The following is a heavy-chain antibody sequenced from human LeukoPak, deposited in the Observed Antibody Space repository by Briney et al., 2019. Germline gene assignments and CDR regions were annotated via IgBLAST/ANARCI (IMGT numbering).Heavy chain of an antibody. V-gene: IGHV4-59*01. Sequence: PSETLSLTCTVSGGSLRSYYWTWIRQPPGKGLEWIAYIYYSGSADYNPSLKSRVTISVDTSKNQFSLKLSSVTAADTAVYYCARDSFWSGYPYYYYYMDVWGKGTTVTVSS. J-gene: IGHJ6*03. CDR1: GGSLRSYY. CDR2: IYYSGSA. D-gene: IGHD3-3*01. CDR3: ARDSFWSGYPYYYYYMDV.